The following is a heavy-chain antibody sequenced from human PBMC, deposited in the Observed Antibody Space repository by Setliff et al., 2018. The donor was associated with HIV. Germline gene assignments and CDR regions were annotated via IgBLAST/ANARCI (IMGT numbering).Heavy chain of an antibody. CDR2: ITSYNGNT. V-gene: IGHV1-18*01. CDR3: ARGLSSQTYWGTRPLGLDY. J-gene: IGHJ4*01. Sequence: ASVKVSCKASGYTFSNYGITWVRQAPGQGLEWMGWITSYNGNTNYAKKFKGRVTMTTDTSTSIAYMELKSLRSEDTAVYYCARGLSSQTYWGTRPLGLDYWGQGSPVTVSS. D-gene: IGHD2-2*01. CDR1: GYTFSNYG.